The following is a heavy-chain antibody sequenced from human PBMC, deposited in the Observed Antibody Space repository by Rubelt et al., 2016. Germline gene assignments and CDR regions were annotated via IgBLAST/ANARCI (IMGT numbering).Heavy chain of an antibody. Sequence: QVQLVQSGAEVKKPGASVKVSCKASGYTFTSYAMHWVRQAPGQRLEWMGWINAGNVNTKYSQKFQDRVTITRDKSAGTAYMGLSSLRSEDTAVYYCARAKRIRLLMVYAPTFDYWGQGTLVTVSS. J-gene: IGHJ4*02. CDR1: GYTFTSYA. CDR3: ARAKRIRLLMVYAPTFDY. D-gene: IGHD2-8*01. CDR2: INAGNVNT. V-gene: IGHV1-3*01.